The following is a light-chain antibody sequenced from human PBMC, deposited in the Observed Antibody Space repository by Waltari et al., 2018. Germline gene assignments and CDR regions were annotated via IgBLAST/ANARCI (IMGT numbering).Light chain of an antibody. CDR2: AAS. J-gene: IGKJ5*01. CDR3: QQYGSSPLT. Sequence: DIVLTQSPGILSLSPGERASLSCRAGPSVSNTYLAWYQQKPGQAPRFLIYAASYRATGIPDRFSGSGSETDFTLTITRLEPEDFAMYYCQQYGSSPLTFGQGTRLDI. CDR1: PSVSNTY. V-gene: IGKV3-20*01.